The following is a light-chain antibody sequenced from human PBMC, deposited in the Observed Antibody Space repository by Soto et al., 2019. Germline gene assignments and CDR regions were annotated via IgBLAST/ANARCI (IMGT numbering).Light chain of an antibody. CDR1: QSISSW. CDR2: QAS. J-gene: IGKJ2*01. CDR3: QQYTSYSYT. Sequence: DVQMTQSPSTLSASVGDRVTITCRASQSISSWLAWYQQKPGKAPKLLIHQASTLESGVPSRFSGSGFGTEFTLTISSVQPGDFATYYCQQYTSYSYTFDQGTRLEIK. V-gene: IGKV1-5*03.